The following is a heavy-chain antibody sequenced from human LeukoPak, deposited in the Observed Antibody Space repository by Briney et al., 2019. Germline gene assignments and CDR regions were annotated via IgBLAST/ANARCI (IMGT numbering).Heavy chain of an antibody. CDR3: ARDYPYYYDSSGYYGYYYYGMDV. CDR1: GYTFTSYG. Sequence: ASVKVSCKASGYTFTSYGISWVRQAPGRGLEWMGWISAYNGNTNYAQKLQGRVTMTTDTSTSTAYMELRSLRSDDTAVYYCARDYPYYYDSSGYYGYYYYGMDVWGQGTTVTVSS. J-gene: IGHJ6*02. CDR2: ISAYNGNT. D-gene: IGHD3-22*01. V-gene: IGHV1-18*01.